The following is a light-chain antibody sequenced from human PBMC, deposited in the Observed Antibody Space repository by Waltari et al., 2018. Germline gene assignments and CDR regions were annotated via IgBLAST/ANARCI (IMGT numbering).Light chain of an antibody. J-gene: IGKJ1*01. CDR1: QSISNY. Sequence: DIQMTQSPSSLSASVGERVTITCRASQSISNYLNWYQQKPLKAPKLLMFGASSLQSGVPSRFSGSGSGTDFTLTINNLQPEDFSTYYCQQSYSSPWTFGQVTRVEIK. CDR2: GAS. CDR3: QQSYSSPWT. V-gene: IGKV1-39*01.